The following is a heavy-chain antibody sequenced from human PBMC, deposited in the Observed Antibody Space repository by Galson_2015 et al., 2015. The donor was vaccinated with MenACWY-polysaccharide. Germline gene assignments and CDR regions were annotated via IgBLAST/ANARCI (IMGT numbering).Heavy chain of an antibody. J-gene: IGHJ6*02. D-gene: IGHD1-14*01. Sequence: SLRLSCAASGLIVSANYMAWFRQPPGKGLEWVSTIYSGGNTYYAGSVKGRFTISRDNSQNTLYLQMNSLRADDTAMYYCARHRPRGNGMDVWGQGTTVTVSS. CDR3: ARHRPRGNGMDV. CDR2: IYSGGNT. CDR1: GLIVSANY. V-gene: IGHV3-53*01.